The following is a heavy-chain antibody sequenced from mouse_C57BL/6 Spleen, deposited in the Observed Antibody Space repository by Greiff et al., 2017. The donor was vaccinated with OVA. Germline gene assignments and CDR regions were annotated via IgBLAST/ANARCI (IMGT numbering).Heavy chain of an antibody. J-gene: IGHJ2*01. V-gene: IGHV5-9*01. CDR1: GFTFSSYT. CDR3: ARQIYYGYFDY. CDR2: ISGGGGNT. D-gene: IGHD2-1*01. Sequence: DVKLVESGGGLVKPGGSLKLSCAASGFTFSSYTMSWVRQTPEKRLEWVATISGGGGNTYYPDSVKGRFTISRDNAKNTLYLQMSSLRSEDTALYYCARQIYYGYFDYWGQGTTLTVSS.